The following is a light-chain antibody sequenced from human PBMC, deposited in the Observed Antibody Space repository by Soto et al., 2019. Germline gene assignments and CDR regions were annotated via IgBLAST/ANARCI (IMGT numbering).Light chain of an antibody. CDR3: QQYGSSFT. J-gene: IGKJ4*01. V-gene: IGKV3-20*01. CDR1: QSVPSTY. Sequence: EIVLTQTPGTLSLSPGERVTLSCRASQSVPSTYLAWYQQKPGQAPSLLIYDASSRATGIPDRFSGSGSGTDFTLIINRLEPEDFAVYYSQQYGSSFTFGGGTKVDIK. CDR2: DAS.